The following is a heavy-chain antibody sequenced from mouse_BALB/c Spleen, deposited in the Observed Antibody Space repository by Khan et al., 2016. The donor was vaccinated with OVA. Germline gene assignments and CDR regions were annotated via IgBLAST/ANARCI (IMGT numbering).Heavy chain of an antibody. CDR3: ARAYYRYDGYYAMDY. Sequence: QVQLKESGPGLVAPSQSLFITCTVSGFSLSRYNIHWVRQPPGKGLEWLGMIWGGGGTDYNSTLKSRLNISKDNSKSQVFLKMNSLQTDDTAMYYCARAYYRYDGYYAMDYWGQGTSVTVSS. CDR2: IWGGGGT. D-gene: IGHD2-14*01. J-gene: IGHJ4*01. CDR1: GFSLSRYN. V-gene: IGHV2-6-4*01.